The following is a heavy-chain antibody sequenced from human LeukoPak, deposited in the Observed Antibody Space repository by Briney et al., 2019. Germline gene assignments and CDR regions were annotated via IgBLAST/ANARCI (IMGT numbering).Heavy chain of an antibody. CDR1: GGSISSSSYY. D-gene: IGHD4-17*01. J-gene: IGHJ4*02. V-gene: IGHV4-39*01. CDR3: ARHRGYGDHVEFDY. CDR2: IYYSGST. Sequence: PSETLSLTCTVSGGSISSSSYYWGWIRQPPGKGLEWIGSIYYSGSTYYNPSLKSRVTISVDTSKNQFSLKLSSVTAADTAVYYRARHRGYGDHVEFDYWGQGTLVTVSS.